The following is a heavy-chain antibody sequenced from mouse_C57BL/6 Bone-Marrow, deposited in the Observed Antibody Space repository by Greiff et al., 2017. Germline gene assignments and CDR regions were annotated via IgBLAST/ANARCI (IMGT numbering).Heavy chain of an antibody. CDR2: IYPGSGNT. Sequence: QVQLQQSGAELVRPGASVKLSCKASGYTFTDYYINWVKQRPGQGLEWIARIYPGSGNTYYNEKFKGKATLTADNSSSTAYMQLSSLTSEDSAVYFCARGGFAYWGQGTLVTVSA. CDR1: GYTFTDYY. V-gene: IGHV1-76*01. CDR3: ARGGFAY. J-gene: IGHJ3*01.